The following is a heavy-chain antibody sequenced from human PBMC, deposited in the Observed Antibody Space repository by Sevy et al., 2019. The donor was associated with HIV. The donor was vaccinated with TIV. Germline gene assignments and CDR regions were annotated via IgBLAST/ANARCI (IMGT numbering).Heavy chain of an antibody. D-gene: IGHD3-22*01. V-gene: IGHV2-5*01. CDR2: IYWNDDQ. CDR3: ADRGGAHYYDSSGYYTRAEYFEH. Sequence: SGPTLVIPTQTLTLTCTFSGFSLSTSGVGVGWIRQSPGKTLEWLGVIYWNDDQRYSPSLKSRLTITKDTSKNQVVLTMINMDPVDTATYYCADRGGAHYYDSSGYYTRAEYFEHWDQGTLVTVSS. J-gene: IGHJ1*01. CDR1: GFSLSTSGVG.